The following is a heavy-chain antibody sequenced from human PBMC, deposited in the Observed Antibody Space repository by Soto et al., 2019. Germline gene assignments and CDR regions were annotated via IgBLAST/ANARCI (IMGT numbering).Heavy chain of an antibody. CDR2: IYWDDEK. CDR3: AQRPWVAPNWFDP. V-gene: IGHV2-5*02. D-gene: IGHD2-15*01. J-gene: IGHJ5*02. Sequence: QITLRESGPTVVRPTQTLTLTCTFSGFSLNTLGEGVGWIRQPPGKALEWLALIYWDDEKRYNPSLASRLTITKDASDNRVVLKVTNLDPADTGTYYCAQRPWVAPNWFDPWGQGILVTVSS. CDR1: GFSLNTLGEG.